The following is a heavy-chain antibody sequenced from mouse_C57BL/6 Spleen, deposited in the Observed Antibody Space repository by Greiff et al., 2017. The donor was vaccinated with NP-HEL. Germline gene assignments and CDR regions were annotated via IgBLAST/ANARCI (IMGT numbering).Heavy chain of an antibody. J-gene: IGHJ3*01. CDR2: IYPGSGST. Sequence: QVQLQQPGAELVKPGASVKMSCKASGYTFTSYWITWVKQRPGQGLEWIGDIYPGSGSTNYNEKFKSKATLTVDTSSSTAYMQLSSLTSEDSAVYYCARGGYYGSSPLAYWGQGTLVTVSA. CDR3: ARGGYYGSSPLAY. CDR1: GYTFTSYW. V-gene: IGHV1-55*01. D-gene: IGHD1-1*01.